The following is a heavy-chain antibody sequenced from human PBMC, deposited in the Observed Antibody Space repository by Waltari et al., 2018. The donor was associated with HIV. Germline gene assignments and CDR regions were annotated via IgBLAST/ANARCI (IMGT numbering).Heavy chain of an antibody. CDR2: ISYDGSNK. J-gene: IGHJ4*02. V-gene: IGHV3-30-3*01. CDR3: ARDPQYCSSTSCSYYFDY. D-gene: IGHD2-2*01. CDR1: GFTFSSYA. Sequence: QVQLVESGGGVVQPGRSLRLSCAASGFTFSSYAMHWVRQAPGKGLEWVAVISYDGSNKYYAYSVKGRFTISRDNSKNTLYLQMNSLRAEDTAVYYCARDPQYCSSTSCSYYFDYWGQGTLVTVSS.